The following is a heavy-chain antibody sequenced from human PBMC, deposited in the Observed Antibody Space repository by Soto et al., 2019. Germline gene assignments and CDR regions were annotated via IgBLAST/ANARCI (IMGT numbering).Heavy chain of an antibody. Sequence: ASVKVSCKASGYTFTSYDINWVRQATGQGLEWMGWMNPNSGNTGYAQKFQGRVTMTRNTSISTAYMELSSLRSEDTAVYYCARVAYYYDSSGYYSEDFQHWGQATLVTVSS. CDR2: MNPNSGNT. CDR1: GYTFTSYD. J-gene: IGHJ1*01. V-gene: IGHV1-8*01. CDR3: ARVAYYYDSSGYYSEDFQH. D-gene: IGHD3-22*01.